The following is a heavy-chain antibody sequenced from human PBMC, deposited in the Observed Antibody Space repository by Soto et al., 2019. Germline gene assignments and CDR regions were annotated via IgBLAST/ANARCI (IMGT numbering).Heavy chain of an antibody. CDR3: ARDLVDCSGGGGCPGIGY. J-gene: IGHJ4*02. V-gene: IGHV1-46*01. CDR1: GYTFSNYY. Sequence: VASVKVSCKASGYTFSNYYMHWVRQAPGQGLEWMGLIDPNGDSTEYAQKFQGRITMTRDTSTSTVYMELRSLRSEDTAVYYCARDLVDCSGGGGCPGIGYWGQGTLVTVYS. D-gene: IGHD2-15*01. CDR2: IDPNGDST.